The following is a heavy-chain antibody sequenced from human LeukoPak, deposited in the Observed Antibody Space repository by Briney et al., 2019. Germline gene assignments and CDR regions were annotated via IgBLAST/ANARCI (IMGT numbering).Heavy chain of an antibody. Sequence: GGSLRLSCAASGFTFSGYSMIWVRQAPGKGLDWVSYISTSSNTIYYADSVKGRFTISRDNAKNSLYLQVNSLRDEDTAVYYCARGRTYGSGSYWAFDYWGQGTLVTVSS. V-gene: IGHV3-48*02. CDR2: ISTSSNTI. CDR1: GFTFSGYS. D-gene: IGHD3-10*01. CDR3: ARGRTYGSGSYWAFDY. J-gene: IGHJ4*02.